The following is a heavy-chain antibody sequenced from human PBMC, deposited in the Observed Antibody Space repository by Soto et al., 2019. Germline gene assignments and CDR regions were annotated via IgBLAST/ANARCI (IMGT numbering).Heavy chain of an antibody. J-gene: IGHJ4*02. D-gene: IGHD3-16*02. V-gene: IGHV4-31*03. Sequence: SETLSLTCTVSGGSISSGGYYWSWIRQHPGEGLEWIGYIYYSGSTYYNPSLKSRVTISVDTSKNQFSLKLSSVTAADTAVYYCARAPEDYDYVWGSYRYGRFDYWGQGTLVTVSS. CDR2: IYYSGST. CDR3: ARAPEDYDYVWGSYRYGRFDY. CDR1: GGSISSGGYY.